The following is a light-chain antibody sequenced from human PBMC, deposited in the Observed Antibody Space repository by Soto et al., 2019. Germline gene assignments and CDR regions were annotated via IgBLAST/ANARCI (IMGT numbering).Light chain of an antibody. V-gene: IGKV3-11*01. J-gene: IGKJ1*01. CDR2: DAS. CDR3: QQYSSLPRT. CDR1: QSVSSY. Sequence: EIVFTQSPSTLSVSPGERATLSCRASQSVSSYLAWYQQKPGQAPRLLIYDASNRATGIPARFSGSGSGTDFTLTITRLEPEDFGVYYCQQYSSLPRTFGQGTKVDIK.